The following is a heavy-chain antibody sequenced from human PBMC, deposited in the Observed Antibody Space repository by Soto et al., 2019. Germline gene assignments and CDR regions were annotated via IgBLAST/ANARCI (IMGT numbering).Heavy chain of an antibody. CDR3: AKVTAVIKSFDY. J-gene: IGHJ4*02. V-gene: IGHV3-23*01. Sequence: PGGSLRLSCAASGFTFSNYAMNWVRQAPGKGLEWVTAISGSGGSTYYADSVKGRFTISRDNSRNTVFLQMNSLRTEDTAIYYCAKVTAVIKSFDYWGQGSLVTVSS. CDR1: GFTFSNYA. CDR2: ISGSGGST. D-gene: IGHD5-18*01.